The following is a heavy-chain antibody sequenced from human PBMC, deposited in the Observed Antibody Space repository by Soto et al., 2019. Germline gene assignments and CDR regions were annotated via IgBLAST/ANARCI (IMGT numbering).Heavy chain of an antibody. J-gene: IGHJ4*02. CDR1: GYTFSTYQ. CDR2: INAGNGYT. CDR3: ARVLYYFGSGSLDH. Sequence: ASVKVSCKASGYTFSTYQMHWVRQAPGQRLEWMGWINAGNGYTKYSQKFQDRVTITRDTSASTAYMELSSLRSEDTAVYYCARVLYYFGSGSLDHWGQGTLVTVSS. V-gene: IGHV1-3*01. D-gene: IGHD3-10*01.